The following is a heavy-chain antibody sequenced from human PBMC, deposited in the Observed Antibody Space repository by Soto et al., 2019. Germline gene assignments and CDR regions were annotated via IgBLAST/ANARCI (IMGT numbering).Heavy chain of an antibody. V-gene: IGHV2-5*01. Sequence: SGPTLVNPTQTLTLTCSFSGFSLSTSGVGVGWIRQPPGKALEWLVLLYWSEDKHYSPSLESRLTVTKDTSKNQVVLTMTNVDPVDTATYYCAHRDYYNSSGYAPFDSWGQGTLVTVSS. CDR1: GFSLSTSGVG. CDR2: LYWSEDK. D-gene: IGHD3-22*01. J-gene: IGHJ4*02. CDR3: AHRDYYNSSGYAPFDS.